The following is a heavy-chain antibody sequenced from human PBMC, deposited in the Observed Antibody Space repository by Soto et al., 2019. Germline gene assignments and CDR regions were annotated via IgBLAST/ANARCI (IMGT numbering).Heavy chain of an antibody. V-gene: IGHV4-31*03. Sequence: QVQLQESGPGLVKPSQTLSLTCTVSGGSISSGGYYWSWIRQHPGKGREWIGYIYYSRSTYYNPSLKSRVTISLDTSKNQFSLNLSSVTAADTAVYYCARVCGGDCHYGMDVWGQGTTVTVSS. CDR3: ARVCGGDCHYGMDV. CDR1: GGSISSGGYY. D-gene: IGHD2-21*02. J-gene: IGHJ6*02. CDR2: IYYSRST.